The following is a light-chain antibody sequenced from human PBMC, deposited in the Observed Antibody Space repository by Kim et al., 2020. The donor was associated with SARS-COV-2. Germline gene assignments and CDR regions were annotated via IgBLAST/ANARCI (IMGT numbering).Light chain of an antibody. J-gene: IGKJ1*01. CDR1: RIISTY. V-gene: IGKV1-39*01. Sequence: DIQMTQSPSSLSASVGDRVTITCRASRIISTYLNWYQQRPGRAPNLLIYSASSLQSGVPSRFSGSGSGTDFTLTISSLQPEDFATYYCQQSYTIPTFGQGTKVDIK. CDR3: QQSYTIPT. CDR2: SAS.